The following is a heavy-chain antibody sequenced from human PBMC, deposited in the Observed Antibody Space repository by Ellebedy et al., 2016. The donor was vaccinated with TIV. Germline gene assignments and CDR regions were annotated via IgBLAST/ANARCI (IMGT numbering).Heavy chain of an antibody. CDR1: GFTLSSYS. Sequence: PGGSLRLSCAASGFTLSSYSMNWVRQAPGKGLEWVSSISSSSSYIYYADSVKGRFTISRDNAKNSLYLQMNSLRAEDTAVYYCARSYGSGSTFDYWGQGTLVTVSS. CDR2: ISSSSSYI. CDR3: ARSYGSGSTFDY. J-gene: IGHJ4*02. V-gene: IGHV3-21*01. D-gene: IGHD3-10*01.